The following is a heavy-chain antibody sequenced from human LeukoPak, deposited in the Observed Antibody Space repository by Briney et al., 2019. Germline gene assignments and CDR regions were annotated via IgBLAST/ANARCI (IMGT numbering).Heavy chain of an antibody. V-gene: IGHV4-34*01. CDR2: INHSGST. CDR3: ARERYILTGYPRPDYYYYGMDV. J-gene: IGHJ6*02. CDR1: GGSFRGYY. D-gene: IGHD3-9*01. Sequence: SETLSLTCAVYGGSFRGYYWSWIRQPPGKGLEGIGEINHSGSTNYNPSLKSRVTISVDTSKNQFSLKLSSVTAADTAVYYCARERYILTGYPRPDYYYYGMDVWGQGTTVTVSS.